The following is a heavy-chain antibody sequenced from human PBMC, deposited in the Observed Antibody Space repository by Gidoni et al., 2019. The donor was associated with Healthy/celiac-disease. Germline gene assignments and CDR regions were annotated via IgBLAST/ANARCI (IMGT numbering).Heavy chain of an antibody. J-gene: IGHJ6*02. D-gene: IGHD3-3*01. Sequence: QVQLVQSGAEVKKPGASVKVSCKASGYTFTSYAMHWVRQAPGQRLEWMGWIKAGNGNTQYSQKCQGRVTITRDTSASTAYMELSSLRSEDTAVYYCARDYWSGYPYYYYYGMDVWGQGTTVTVSS. CDR3: ARDYWSGYPYYYYYGMDV. CDR1: GYTFTSYA. V-gene: IGHV1-3*01. CDR2: IKAGNGNT.